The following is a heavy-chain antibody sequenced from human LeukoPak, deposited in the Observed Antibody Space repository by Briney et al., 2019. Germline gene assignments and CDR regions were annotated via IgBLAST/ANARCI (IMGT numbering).Heavy chain of an antibody. CDR2: MNPNSGNT. CDR1: GYTFTSYD. CDR3: ARAPVLRFLEWLLSARAPYYYYYYMDV. D-gene: IGHD3-3*01. V-gene: IGHV1-8*01. J-gene: IGHJ6*03. Sequence: ASVKVSCKASGYTFTSYDINWVRQATGQGLEWMGWMNPNSGNTGYAQKFQGRVTMTRNTSISTAYMELSSLRSEDTAVYYCARAPVLRFLEWLLSARAPYYYYYYMDVWGKGTTVTVSS.